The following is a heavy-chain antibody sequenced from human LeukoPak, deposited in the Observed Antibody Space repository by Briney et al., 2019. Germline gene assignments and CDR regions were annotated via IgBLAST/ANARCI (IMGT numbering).Heavy chain of an antibody. V-gene: IGHV1-24*01. CDR3: ARDNSVRDEAWWFNP. D-gene: IGHD5-24*01. J-gene: IGHJ5*02. CDR2: FDPKDGDT. Sequence: ASVKVSCKVSGYTLTELSVHWVRQAPGKGLKWMGNFDPKDGDTIYAQRFQGRVTMTEDTSTHTAYMELSSLRSEDTAVYYCARDNSVRDEAWWFNPWGQGTLVTVSS. CDR1: GYTLTELS.